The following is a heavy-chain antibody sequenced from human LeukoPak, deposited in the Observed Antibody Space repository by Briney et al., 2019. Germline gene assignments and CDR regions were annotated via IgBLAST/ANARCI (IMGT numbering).Heavy chain of an antibody. V-gene: IGHV1-24*01. CDR2: FDPEDGET. Sequence: GASVTVSCKVSGYTLTELSMHWVRQAPGKGREWVGGFDPEDGETIYAQKFQGRVTMTEDTSTDTAYMELSSLRSEDTAVYYCAIRSVVVPAAKLYYYYGMDVWGQGTTVTVSS. CDR1: GYTLTELS. CDR3: AIRSVVVPAAKLYYYYGMDV. J-gene: IGHJ6*02. D-gene: IGHD2-2*01.